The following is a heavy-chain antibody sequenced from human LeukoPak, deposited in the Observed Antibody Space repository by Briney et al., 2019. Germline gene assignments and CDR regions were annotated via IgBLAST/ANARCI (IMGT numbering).Heavy chain of an antibody. J-gene: IGHJ4*02. Sequence: PGGSLRLSCAASGFTFSSYGMSWVRQAPGKGLEWVSAISGSGGSTYYADSVKGRFTISRDNAKNSLYLQMNSLRAEDTAVYYCAREEQIRPFDYWGQGTLVTVSS. V-gene: IGHV3-23*01. CDR1: GFTFSSYG. D-gene: IGHD1/OR15-1a*01. CDR2: ISGSGGST. CDR3: AREEQIRPFDY.